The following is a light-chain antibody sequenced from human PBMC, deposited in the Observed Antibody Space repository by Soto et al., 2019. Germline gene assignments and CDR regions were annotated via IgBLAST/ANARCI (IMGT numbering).Light chain of an antibody. V-gene: IGLV4-69*02. Sequence: QPVLTQSPSTSASLGASVKLTCTLSSGHNTYAIAWHQQRQKKGPRFLMKIHNDGTVTKGDGVPDRFSGSTSGAERHLTLSSLKSDDEADYYCQSWGTGLQVVFGAGTKLTVL. J-gene: IGLJ2*01. CDR2: IHNDGTV. CDR1: SGHNTYA. CDR3: QSWGTGLQVV.